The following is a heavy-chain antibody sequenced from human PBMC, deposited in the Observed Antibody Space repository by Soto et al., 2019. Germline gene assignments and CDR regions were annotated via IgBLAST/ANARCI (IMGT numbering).Heavy chain of an antibody. Sequence: VGSLRLSCAASGFTFSDYYMSWIRQAPGKGLEWVSYISSSGSTIYYADSVKSRFTISRDNAKNSLYLQMNSLRAEDTAVYYCAGQPYYYDSSGYYFYWFDPWGQGTLVTVSS. CDR3: AGQPYYYDSSGYYFYWFDP. V-gene: IGHV3-11*01. D-gene: IGHD3-22*01. J-gene: IGHJ5*02. CDR2: ISSSGSTI. CDR1: GFTFSDYY.